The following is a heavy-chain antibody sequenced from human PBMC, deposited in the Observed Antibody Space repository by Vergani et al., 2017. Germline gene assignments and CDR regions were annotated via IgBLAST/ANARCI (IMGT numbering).Heavy chain of an antibody. Sequence: EVQLVESGGGLVQPGGSLRLSCAASGFTFSSYEMNWVRQAPGKGLEWVSYISSGGSTIYHADSVKGRFTISRDNAKNSLYLQMNSLSVEDTAVYYCARDRRVGYPEYFQQWGQGTLVTVSS. V-gene: IGHV3-48*03. CDR2: ISSGGSTI. J-gene: IGHJ1*01. D-gene: IGHD5-12*01. CDR1: GFTFSSYE. CDR3: ARDRRVGYPEYFQQ.